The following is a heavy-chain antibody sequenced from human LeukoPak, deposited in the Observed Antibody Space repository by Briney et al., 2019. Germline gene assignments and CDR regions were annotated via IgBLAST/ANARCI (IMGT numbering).Heavy chain of an antibody. J-gene: IGHJ6*03. CDR1: GGTFSSYA. D-gene: IGHD3-10*01. V-gene: IGHV1-69*06. CDR2: IIPIFGTA. Sequence: SVKFSCKASGGTFSSYAISWVRQAPGQGLEWMGGIIPIFGTANYAQKFQGRVTITADKSTSTAYMELSSLRSEDTAVYYCARVPSRGGWYYYYYMDVWGKGTTVTVSS. CDR3: ARVPSRGGWYYYYYMDV.